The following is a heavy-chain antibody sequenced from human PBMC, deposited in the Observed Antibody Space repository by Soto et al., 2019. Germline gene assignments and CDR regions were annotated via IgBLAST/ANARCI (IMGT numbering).Heavy chain of an antibody. D-gene: IGHD3-22*01. CDR3: ARVVKGGYYYNGMDV. CDR2: ISSSSSYI. V-gene: IGHV3-21*01. J-gene: IGHJ6*02. CDR1: GFTFSSYS. Sequence: EVQLVESGGGLVKPGGSLRLSCAASGFTFSSYSMNWVRQAPGKGLEWVSSISSSSSYIYYADSVKGRFTISRDNAKNSLYLQMNSLRAEDTAVYYCARVVKGGYYYNGMDVWGQGTTVTVSS.